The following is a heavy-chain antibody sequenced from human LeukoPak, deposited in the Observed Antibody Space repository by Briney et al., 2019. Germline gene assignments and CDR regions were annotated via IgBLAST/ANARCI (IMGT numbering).Heavy chain of an antibody. CDR2: IYHSGST. D-gene: IGHD3-16*02. CDR3: ASGMITFGGVVVGEFDY. Sequence: SETLSLTCTVSGYSISSGYYWGWIRQPPGKGLEWIGSIYHSGSTYYNPSLKSRVTISVDTSKNQFSLKLSSVTAADTAVYYCASGMITFGGVVVGEFDYWGQGTLVTVSS. J-gene: IGHJ4*02. V-gene: IGHV4-38-2*02. CDR1: GYSISSGYY.